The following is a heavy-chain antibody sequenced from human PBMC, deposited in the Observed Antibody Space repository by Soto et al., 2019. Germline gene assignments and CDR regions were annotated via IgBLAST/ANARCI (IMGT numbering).Heavy chain of an antibody. Sequence: SVKVSCKASGWTFSSYAISWVRQAAGQGLEWMGGIIPIFGTANYAQKFQGRVTITADESTSTAYMELSSLRSEDTAVYYCAREGKRAFGDVGWFEPWGQGTLVTVSS. CDR3: AREGKRAFGDVGWFEP. J-gene: IGHJ5*02. D-gene: IGHD3-16*01. V-gene: IGHV1-69*13. CDR2: IIPIFGTA. CDR1: GWTFSSYA.